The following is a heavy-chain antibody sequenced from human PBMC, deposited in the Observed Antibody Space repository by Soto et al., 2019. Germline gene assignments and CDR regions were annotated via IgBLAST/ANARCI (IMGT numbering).Heavy chain of an antibody. J-gene: IGHJ4*02. V-gene: IGHV4-39*01. CDR1: GGSISSSSYY. CDR2: IYYSGST. Sequence: VSGGSISSSSYYWGWIRQPPGKGLEWIGSIYYSGSTYYNPSLKSRVTISVDTSKNQFSLKLSSVTAADTAVYYCARQYYDYVSVDYWGQGTLVSVSS. CDR3: ARQYYDYVSVDY. D-gene: IGHD3-16*01.